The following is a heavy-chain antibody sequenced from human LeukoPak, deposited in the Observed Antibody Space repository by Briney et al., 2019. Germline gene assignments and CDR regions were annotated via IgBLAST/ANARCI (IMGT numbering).Heavy chain of an antibody. CDR1: GGTFSSYA. J-gene: IGHJ3*02. CDR2: IIPIFGTA. D-gene: IGHD2-15*01. V-gene: IGHV1-69*01. CDR3: ARDRCSGGSCYHDAFDI. Sequence: SVKVSCKASGGTFSSYAISWVRQAPGQGLEWMGGIIPIFGTANYAQKFQGRVTITADESTSTAYMELSSLRSEDTAVYYCARDRCSGGSCYHDAFDIWGQGTMVTVSS.